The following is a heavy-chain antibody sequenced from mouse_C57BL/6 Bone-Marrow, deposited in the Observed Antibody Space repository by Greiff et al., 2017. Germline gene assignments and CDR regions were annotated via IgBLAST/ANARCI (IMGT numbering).Heavy chain of an antibody. CDR3: ARGWDYSLFAY. D-gene: IGHD1-1*01. J-gene: IGHJ3*01. V-gene: IGHV1-7*01. Sequence: VQLQQSGAELAKPGASVKLSCKASGYTFTSYWMHWVKQRPGQGLEWIGYINPSSGYTKYNQKFQDKATLTADKSSSTDYMQLISLTYEDTAVYYCARGWDYSLFAYWGQGTLVTVSA. CDR1: GYTFTSYW. CDR2: INPSSGYT.